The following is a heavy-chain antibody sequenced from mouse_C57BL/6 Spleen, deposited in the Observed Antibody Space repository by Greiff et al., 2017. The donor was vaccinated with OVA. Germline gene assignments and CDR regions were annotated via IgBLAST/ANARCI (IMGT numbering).Heavy chain of an antibody. J-gene: IGHJ4*01. V-gene: IGHV3-1*01. D-gene: IGHD2-4*01. Sequence: EVQGVESGPGMVKPSQSLSFTCTVTGYSITSGYDWHWIRHFPGNKLECMGYISYSGSTNYNPSLKSRISITHDTSKNHFFLKLNSVTTEDTATYYCARSYDYGGDYAMDYWGQGTSVTVSS. CDR2: ISYSGST. CDR3: ARSYDYGGDYAMDY. CDR1: GYSITSGYD.